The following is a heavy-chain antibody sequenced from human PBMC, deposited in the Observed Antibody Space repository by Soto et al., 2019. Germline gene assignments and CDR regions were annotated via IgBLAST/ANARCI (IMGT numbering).Heavy chain of an antibody. V-gene: IGHV3-30*18. CDR3: ANAPSIVLVPAALGGDY. J-gene: IGHJ4*01. D-gene: IGHD2-2*01. CDR1: GFTFSSYG. Sequence: QVQLVESGGGVVQPGRSLRLSCAASGFTFSSYGMHWVRQAPGKGLEWVAVISYDGSNKYYADSVKGRFTISRDNSKNTLYLQMNSLRAEDTAVYYCANAPSIVLVPAALGGDYWGHGTLVTVSS. CDR2: ISYDGSNK.